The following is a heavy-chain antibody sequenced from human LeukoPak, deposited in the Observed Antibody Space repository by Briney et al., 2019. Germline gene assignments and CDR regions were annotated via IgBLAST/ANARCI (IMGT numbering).Heavy chain of an antibody. CDR2: IGSDGGRT. Sequence: PGRSLRLSCAASGVTFSSYPMHWVRQSPGKGLEYVSAIGSDGGRTYYADSVKGRFTISRDNSKNTLYLQMDSLRPEDMAVYYCMSRDSSGYWGQGTLVTVSS. V-gene: IGHV3-64*02. J-gene: IGHJ4*02. CDR1: GVTFSSYP. CDR3: MSRDSSGY. D-gene: IGHD3-22*01.